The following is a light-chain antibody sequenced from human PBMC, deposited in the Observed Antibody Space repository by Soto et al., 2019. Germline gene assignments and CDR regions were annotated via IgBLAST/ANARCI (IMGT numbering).Light chain of an antibody. Sequence: DIQMTQSPSSLSASVRDRVTITCRASQSISSSLNWYQQKPGKAPKLLIYAASSLQSGVPSRFSGSGSGTDFTLTISSLQPEDFATYYGQQCYSTPRTFGQGTKVEIK. J-gene: IGKJ1*01. CDR2: AAS. V-gene: IGKV1-39*01. CDR3: QQCYSTPRT. CDR1: QSISSS.